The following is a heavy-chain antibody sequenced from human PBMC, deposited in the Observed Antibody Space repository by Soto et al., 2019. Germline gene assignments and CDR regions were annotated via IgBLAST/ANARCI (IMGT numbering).Heavy chain of an antibody. J-gene: IGHJ6*02. CDR2: IWYDGSIK. Sequence: QEQLVESGGGVVQPGRSLRLSCAASGFTFSTYGMHWVRQVPGKGLQWVAVIWYDGSIKYYAGSVKGRFTISRDNSKNTLYLQMNSLRDEDTALYYCARIDCTGVNCNPYYHYGMDVWGQGTTVTVSS. CDR3: ARIDCTGVNCNPYYHYGMDV. CDR1: GFTFSTYG. D-gene: IGHD2-8*02. V-gene: IGHV3-33*01.